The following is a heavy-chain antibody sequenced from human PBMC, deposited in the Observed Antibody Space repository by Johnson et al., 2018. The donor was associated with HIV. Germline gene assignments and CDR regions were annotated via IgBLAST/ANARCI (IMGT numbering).Heavy chain of an antibody. CDR1: GFTFSSYG. J-gene: IGHJ3*02. V-gene: IGHV3-7*01. CDR2: IKQDGSEK. Sequence: VQLVESGGGVVQPGRSLRLSCAASGFTFSSYGMHWVRQAPGKGLEWVANIKQDGSEKYYVDSVKGRFTISRDNAKNSLYLQMNSLRAEDTAVYYCARDFSESSGWIPRDAFDIWGQGTRVTVSS. D-gene: IGHD3-22*01. CDR3: ARDFSESSGWIPRDAFDI.